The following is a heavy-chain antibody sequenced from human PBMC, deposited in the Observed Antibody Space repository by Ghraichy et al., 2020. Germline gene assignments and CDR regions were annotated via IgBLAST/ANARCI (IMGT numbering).Heavy chain of an antibody. CDR1: GYTLTELS. Sequence: ASVKVSCKVSGYTLTELSMHWVRQAPGKGLEWMGGFDPEDGETIYAQKFQGRVTMTEDTSTDTAYMELSSLRSEDTAVYYCATAPITMVRGVIFRRLVYWGQGTLVTVSS. CDR3: ATAPITMVRGVIFRRLVY. J-gene: IGHJ4*02. D-gene: IGHD3-10*01. V-gene: IGHV1-24*01. CDR2: FDPEDGET.